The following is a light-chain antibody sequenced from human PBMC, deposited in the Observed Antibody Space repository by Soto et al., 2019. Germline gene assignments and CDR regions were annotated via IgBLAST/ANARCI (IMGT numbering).Light chain of an antibody. CDR1: QSVPSSN. Sequence: EIVLTQSPGTLSLSPGERATLSCRASQSVPSSNLAWYQQKPGQAPRLLIFGATSRATGIPDRFSCSGSGTDFTLTLSRLEPEDFAVYYCQQYGRSPLTFGPGTKVDVK. CDR3: QQYGRSPLT. CDR2: GAT. J-gene: IGKJ3*01. V-gene: IGKV3-20*01.